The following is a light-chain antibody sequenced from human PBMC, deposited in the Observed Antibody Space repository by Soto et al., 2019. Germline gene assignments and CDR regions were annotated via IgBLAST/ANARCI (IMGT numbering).Light chain of an antibody. V-gene: IGKV3-20*01. J-gene: IGKJ5*01. Sequence: ETVLTQSPGTLSLSPGERATLSCRASQSVSSSYLAWYQQKPGQAPRLLIYGASSRATGIPDRFSGSGSGTDFTLTISRLETDDFAVYYCQQYGRSITFGQGTRLEIK. CDR1: QSVSSSY. CDR3: QQYGRSIT. CDR2: GAS.